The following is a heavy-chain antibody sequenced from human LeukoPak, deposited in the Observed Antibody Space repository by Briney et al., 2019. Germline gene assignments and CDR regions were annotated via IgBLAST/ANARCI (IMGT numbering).Heavy chain of an antibody. Sequence: ASVKVSCKASGYTFTSYDINWVRQATGQGLVWMGWMNPNSGNTGYAQKFQGRVTMTRNTSISTAYMELSSLRSEDTAVYYCARRSSYCSGGSCYRLRGYLFDPWGQGTLVTVSS. CDR1: GYTFTSYD. CDR3: ARRSSYCSGGSCYRLRGYLFDP. V-gene: IGHV1-8*01. J-gene: IGHJ5*02. D-gene: IGHD2-15*01. CDR2: MNPNSGNT.